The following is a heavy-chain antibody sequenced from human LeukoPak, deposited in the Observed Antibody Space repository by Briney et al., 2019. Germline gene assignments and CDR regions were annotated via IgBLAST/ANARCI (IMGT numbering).Heavy chain of an antibody. CDR1: GFTFSSYS. CDR3: ARRYSSSWWHLDY. Sequence: GGSPRLSCAASGFTFSSYSMNWVRQAPGKGLEWVSYISSSSSTIYYADSVKGRFTISRDNAKNSLSLQMNSLRDEDTAVYYCARRYSSSWWHLDYWGQGTLVTVSS. V-gene: IGHV3-48*02. D-gene: IGHD6-13*01. J-gene: IGHJ4*02. CDR2: ISSSSSTI.